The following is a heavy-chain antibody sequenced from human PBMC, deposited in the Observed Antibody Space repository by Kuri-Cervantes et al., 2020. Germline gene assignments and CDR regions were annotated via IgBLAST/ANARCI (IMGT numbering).Heavy chain of an antibody. Sequence: SETLSLTCAVYGGSSSDYSWSWIRQPPGKGLEWIGEINHGGGTNYNPSLKSRVTISVDTSKNQFSLRLSSVTAADTAVYYCARAGGVRSPLFSYCYVLDVWGRGTTVTVSS. V-gene: IGHV4-34*01. CDR1: GGSSSDYS. CDR3: ARAGGVRSPLFSYCYVLDV. J-gene: IGHJ6*02. CDR2: INHGGGT. D-gene: IGHD3-16*01.